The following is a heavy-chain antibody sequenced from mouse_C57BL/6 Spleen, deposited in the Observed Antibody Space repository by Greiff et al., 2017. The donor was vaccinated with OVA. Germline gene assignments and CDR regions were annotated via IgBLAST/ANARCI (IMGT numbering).Heavy chain of an antibody. V-gene: IGHV14-2*01. D-gene: IGHD2-4*01. CDR2: IDPGDGDT. J-gene: IGHJ3*01. Sequence: VQLQQPGAELVKPGASVKLSCTASGFNIKDYYMHWVKQRTGQGLEWIGRIDPGDGDTKYDPKFQGKATITADTSSSTAYLQLSSLTSEDTAVYYCARVYYDDCGEAAYWGQGTLVTVSA. CDR3: ARVYYDDCGEAAY. CDR1: GFNIKDYY.